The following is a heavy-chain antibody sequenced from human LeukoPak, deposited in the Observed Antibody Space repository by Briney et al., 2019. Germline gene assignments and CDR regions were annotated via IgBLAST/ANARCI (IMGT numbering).Heavy chain of an antibody. CDR2: IKSKTDGGTT. CDR3: TSTQRIMITFGGVIGRN. J-gene: IGHJ4*02. Sequence: PGGSLRLSCAASRFTFTNAWMSWVRQAPGKGLEWVGRIKSKTDGGTTDYAAPVKARFTISRDDSKNTLYLQMNSLKTEDTAVYYCTSTQRIMITFGGVIGRNWGQGTLVTVSS. CDR1: RFTFTNAW. D-gene: IGHD3-16*02. V-gene: IGHV3-15*01.